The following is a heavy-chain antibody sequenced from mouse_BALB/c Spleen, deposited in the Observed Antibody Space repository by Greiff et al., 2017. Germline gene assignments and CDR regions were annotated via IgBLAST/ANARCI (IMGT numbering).Heavy chain of an antibody. CDR1: GYSITSDYA. CDR2: ISYSGST. V-gene: IGHV3-2*02. J-gene: IGHJ2*01. CDR3: ARDGNYSYYFDY. D-gene: IGHD2-1*01. Sequence: EVKLQESGPGLVKPSQSLSLTCTVTGYSITSDYAWNWIRQFPGNKLEWMGYISYSGSTSYNPSLKSRISITRDTSKNQFFLQLNSVTTEDTATYYCARDGNYSYYFDYWGQGTTLTVSS.